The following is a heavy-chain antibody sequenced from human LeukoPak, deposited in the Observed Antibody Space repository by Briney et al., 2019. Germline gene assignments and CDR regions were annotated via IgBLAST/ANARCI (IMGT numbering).Heavy chain of an antibody. CDR3: AKAQEYSSGWTHYYYYMDV. CDR2: FSGSGGNT. Sequence: PGGSLRLSCAASGFTFSSYAMSWVRQAPGKGLEWVSTFSGSGGNTYYADSVKGRFTISRDNSKNTLYLQMNSLRAEDTAVYYCAKAQEYSSGWTHYYYYMDVWGKGTTVTISS. D-gene: IGHD6-19*01. J-gene: IGHJ6*03. CDR1: GFTFSSYA. V-gene: IGHV3-23*01.